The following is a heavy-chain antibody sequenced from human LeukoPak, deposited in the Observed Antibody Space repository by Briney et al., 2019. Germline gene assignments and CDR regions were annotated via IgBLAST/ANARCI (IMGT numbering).Heavy chain of an antibody. D-gene: IGHD3-10*01. V-gene: IGHV3-30*03. CDR2: ISYDGSNK. CDR1: GFTFSSYG. J-gene: IGHJ4*02. Sequence: GGSLRLSCAASGFTFSSYGMHWVRQAPGKGLEWVAVISYDGSNKYYADSVKGRFTISRDNSKNTLYLQMNSLRAEDTAVYYCARGPRVRGVIINYWGQGTLVTVSS. CDR3: ARGPRVRGVIINY.